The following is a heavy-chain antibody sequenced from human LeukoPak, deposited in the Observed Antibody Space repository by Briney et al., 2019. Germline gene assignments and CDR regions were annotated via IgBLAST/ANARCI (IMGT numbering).Heavy chain of an antibody. J-gene: IGHJ4*02. CDR1: GYTFTSYD. CDR2: INPSGGST. V-gene: IGHV1-46*01. Sequence: ASVKVSCKASGYTFTSYDINWVRQATGQGLERMGIINPSGGSTNYAQKFQGRVTMTRDTSTSTVYMELSSLRSEDTAVYYCARGRRDYWGQGTLVTVSS. CDR3: ARGRRDY.